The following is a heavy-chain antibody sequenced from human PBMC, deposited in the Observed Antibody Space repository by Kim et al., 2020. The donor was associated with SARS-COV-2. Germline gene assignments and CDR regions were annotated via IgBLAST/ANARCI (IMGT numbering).Heavy chain of an antibody. CDR3: AKYPVSSVGRKYYFDY. D-gene: IGHD1-26*01. J-gene: IGHJ4*02. V-gene: IGHV3-9*01. Sequence: VKDRFTISRDNAKNSLYLQMNSLRAEDTALYYCAKYPVSSVGRKYYFDYWGQGTLVTVSS.